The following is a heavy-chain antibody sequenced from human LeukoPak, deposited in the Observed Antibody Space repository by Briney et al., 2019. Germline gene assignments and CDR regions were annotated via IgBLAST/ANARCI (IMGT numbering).Heavy chain of an antibody. CDR1: GFTLSSYS. CDR3: ARVDSGSACAS. D-gene: IGHD6-19*01. V-gene: IGHV3-64*01. J-gene: IGHJ1*01. CDR2: ISKNGRNT. Sequence: GGSLRLSCAASGFTLSSYSMHWVRQAPGKGLEFVSAISKNGRNTYYGNSMKGRFTISRDISKNTLYLQMGSLRPEDMAVYYCARVDSGSACASWGQGILVTVSS.